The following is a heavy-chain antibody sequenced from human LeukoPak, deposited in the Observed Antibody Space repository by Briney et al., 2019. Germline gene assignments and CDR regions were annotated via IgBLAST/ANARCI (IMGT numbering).Heavy chain of an antibody. J-gene: IGHJ4*02. Sequence: ASVKVSCRASGYTFTSHGISWVRQAPGQGLEWMGWISAYNGNTNYAQKLQGRVTMTTDTSTSTAYMELRSLRSDDTAVYYCARDALWFGELSTLDYWGQGTLVTVSS. V-gene: IGHV1-18*01. CDR3: ARDALWFGELSTLDY. CDR1: GYTFTSHG. CDR2: ISAYNGNT. D-gene: IGHD3-10*01.